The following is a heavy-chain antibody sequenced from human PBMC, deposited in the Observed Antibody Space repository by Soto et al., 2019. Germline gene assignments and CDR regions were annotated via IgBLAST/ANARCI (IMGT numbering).Heavy chain of an antibody. V-gene: IGHV1-46*03. CDR1: GYTFPSPY. J-gene: IGHJ5*02. Sequence: ASVKVSCKASGYTFPSPYIHRVRHAPVQELEWMGIINPSGGSTSYAQKFQGRVTMTRDTSTSTVYMELSSLRSEDTAVYYCARGVVVVVAANRGWFDPWGQGTLVTVSS. CDR3: ARGVVVVVAANRGWFDP. CDR2: INPSGGST. D-gene: IGHD2-15*01.